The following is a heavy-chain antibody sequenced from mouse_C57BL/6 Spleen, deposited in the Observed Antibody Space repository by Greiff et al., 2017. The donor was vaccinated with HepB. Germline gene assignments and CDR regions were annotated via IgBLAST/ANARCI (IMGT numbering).Heavy chain of an antibody. Sequence: EVKLMESGPGLVKPSQSLSLTCSVPGYSITSGYYWNWIRQFPGNKLEWMGYINYDGNNNYNPSLKNRISITRDTSQNQFFLKLNSVTTEDTATYYCALNYYGSLDYWGPGTTLAVSP. V-gene: IGHV3-6*01. D-gene: IGHD1-1*01. J-gene: IGHJ2*01. CDR2: INYDGNN. CDR1: GYSITSGYY. CDR3: ALNYYGSLDY.